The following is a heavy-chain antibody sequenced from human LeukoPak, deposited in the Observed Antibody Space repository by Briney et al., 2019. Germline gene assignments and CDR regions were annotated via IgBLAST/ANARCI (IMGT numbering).Heavy chain of an antibody. V-gene: IGHV3-11*01. CDR1: GFTFSDYY. D-gene: IGHD3-22*01. J-gene: IGHJ3*02. CDR2: ISEGGTKT. Sequence: PGGSLRLSCAASGFTFSDYYMYWIRQAPGKGLEWLAYISEGGTKTHYADSVRGRFTVSRDNAKISLYLEMNSLRAEDTAEYYCARHYHDSGGYYCAFDIWGRGAMVTVSS. CDR3: ARHYHDSGGYYCAFDI.